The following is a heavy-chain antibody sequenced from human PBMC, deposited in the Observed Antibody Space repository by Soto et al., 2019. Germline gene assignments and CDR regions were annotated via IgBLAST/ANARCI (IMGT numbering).Heavy chain of an antibody. CDR3: TRHRNSGSYNWFDP. V-gene: IGHV3-73*01. D-gene: IGHD1-26*01. J-gene: IGHJ5*02. CDR2: IRSKANSSAT. Sequence: GGSLRLSFQPSGFTSRAPPIPWSPQASGKGLGWVARIRSKANSSATAYAASVKGRCTISRDDSKNTAYLQMNSLKTEDTAVYYCTRHRNSGSYNWFDPWGQGTLVTVSS. CDR1: GFTSRAPP.